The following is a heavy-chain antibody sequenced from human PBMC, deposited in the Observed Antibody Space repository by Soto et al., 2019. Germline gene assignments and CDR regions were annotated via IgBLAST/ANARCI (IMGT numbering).Heavy chain of an antibody. CDR1: GYTFTSYG. CDR2: ISAYNGNT. V-gene: IGHV1-18*01. CDR3: AREAPGDYDSRGYYYDVELDY. Sequence: QVQLVQSGAEVKKPGASVKVSCKASGYTFTSYGISWVRQAPGQGLEWMGWISAYNGNTNYAQKLQGRVTMTTDTSTSTAYMELRSPRSDDTAVYYCAREAPGDYDSRGYYYDVELDYWGQGTLVTVSS. D-gene: IGHD3-22*01. J-gene: IGHJ4*02.